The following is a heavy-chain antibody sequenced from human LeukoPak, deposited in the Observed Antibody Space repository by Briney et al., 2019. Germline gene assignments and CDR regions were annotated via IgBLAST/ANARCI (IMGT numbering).Heavy chain of an antibody. CDR2: ISWNSGSI. V-gene: IGHV3-9*01. J-gene: IGHJ4*02. CDR1: GFTFDDYA. Sequence: GGSLRLSCAASGFTFDDYAMHWVRQAPGKGLEWVSGISWNSGSIGYADSVKGRFTISRDNAKNSLYLQMNSLRAEDTALYYCAKKSMRDYFDYWGQGTLVTVSS. CDR3: AKKSMRDYFDY. D-gene: IGHD6-6*01.